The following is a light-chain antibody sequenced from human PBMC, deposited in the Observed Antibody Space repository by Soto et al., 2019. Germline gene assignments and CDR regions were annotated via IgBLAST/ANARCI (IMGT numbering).Light chain of an antibody. CDR2: DAS. V-gene: IGKV1-5*01. CDR1: QSISSW. CDR3: QQYNSYAGT. Sequence: DIQMTQSPSTLSASVGDRVTITCRASQSISSWLAWYQQKPGKAPKLLIYDASSLASGVPSRFSGSGSGTEFPLTISSLQPDDFATYYCQQYNSYAGTFGQGTKVEIK. J-gene: IGKJ1*01.